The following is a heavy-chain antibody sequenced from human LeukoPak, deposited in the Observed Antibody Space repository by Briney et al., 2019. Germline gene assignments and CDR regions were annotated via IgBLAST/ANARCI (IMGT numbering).Heavy chain of an antibody. D-gene: IGHD1-26*01. V-gene: IGHV3-30*18. CDR2: ISYDGSNK. CDR1: GFAFSSYG. Sequence: GGSLRLSCAASGFAFSSYGMHWVRQAPGKGLEWVAVISYDGSNKYYADSVKGRFTISRDNSKNTLYLQMNSLRAEDTAVYYCAKGRGWEASYYYYYMDVWGKGTTVTISS. CDR3: AKGRGWEASYYYYYMDV. J-gene: IGHJ6*03.